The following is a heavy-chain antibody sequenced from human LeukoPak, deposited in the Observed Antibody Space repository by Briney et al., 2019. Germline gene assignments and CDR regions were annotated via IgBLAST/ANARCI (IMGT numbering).Heavy chain of an antibody. CDR2: IHPSGGST. V-gene: IGHV1-46*01. CDR3: ARDSTTSSLADP. CDR1: GYXFTNYY. D-gene: IGHD2-2*01. J-gene: IGHJ5*02. Sequence: ASVKFSCRASGYXFTNYYLHWVRQAPGQGLEWMGIIHPSGGSTAYAQKFQGRVTMTRDTSTSKVYMELSSLRPEDTAVYYCARDSTTSSLADPWGQGTLVTVSS.